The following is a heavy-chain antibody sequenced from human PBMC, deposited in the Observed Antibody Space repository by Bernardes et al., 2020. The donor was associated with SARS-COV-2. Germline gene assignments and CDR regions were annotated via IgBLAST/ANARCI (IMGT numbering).Heavy chain of an antibody. J-gene: IGHJ5*02. D-gene: IGHD3-16*01. V-gene: IGHV3-21*01. CDR1: GFTFSTYS. CDR2: ISSSSSYI. Sequence: GGSLRLSCAASGFTFSTYSMNWLRQAPGKGLEWVSSISSSSSYIFYADSVRGRFSISRDNAKNSAFLQMNSLRGDDTAVYYCARGGAVTKFVVSEANWFDPWGQGALVIVSS. CDR3: ARGGAVTKFVVSEANWFDP.